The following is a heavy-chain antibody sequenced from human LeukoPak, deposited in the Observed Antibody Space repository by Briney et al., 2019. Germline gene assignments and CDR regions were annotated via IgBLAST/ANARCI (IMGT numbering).Heavy chain of an antibody. CDR1: GFSFTNAW. J-gene: IGHJ3*02. CDR3: TTEGCLSTWCYTPNAFDI. V-gene: IGHV3-15*01. D-gene: IGHD2-2*02. CDR2: IKSKNNGGTT. Sequence: GGSLRLSCAASGFSFTNAWMSWVRQAPGKGLEWVGRIKSKNNGGTTDYATPVKGRFTISRDDSKNTLYLEMDSLKTEDTAVYYCTTEGCLSTWCYTPNAFDIWGPGTVVTVSS.